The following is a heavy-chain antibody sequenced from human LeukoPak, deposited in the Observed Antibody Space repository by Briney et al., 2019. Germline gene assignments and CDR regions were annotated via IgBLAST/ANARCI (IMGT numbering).Heavy chain of an antibody. CDR2: IKSKTDGGTT. Sequence: PGGSLRLSCAASGFTFINASMIWVRQAPGKGLEWVGRIKSKTDGGTTDYAAPVKGRFTISRDDSKNTLYLQMNSLKTEDTAMYYCTTEGDSSSWYEWGYFDYWGQGTLVTVSS. CDR1: GFTFINAS. J-gene: IGHJ4*02. D-gene: IGHD6-13*01. CDR3: TTEGDSSSWYEWGYFDY. V-gene: IGHV3-15*01.